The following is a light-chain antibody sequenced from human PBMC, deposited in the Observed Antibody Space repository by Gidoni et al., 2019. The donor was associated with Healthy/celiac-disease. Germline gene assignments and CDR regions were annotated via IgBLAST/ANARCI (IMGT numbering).Light chain of an antibody. V-gene: IGKV1-5*03. CDR2: KAS. J-gene: IGKJ1*01. Sequence: DIQMTQSPSTLSASVGDRVTITCRASQSISDWLDWYQKKPGEAPNLLIYKASRLESGVPSRFSGSGSGTEFALTISSLQPNDLATYYCQHYGSLWTFGQGTKVEIK. CDR1: QSISDW. CDR3: QHYGSLWT.